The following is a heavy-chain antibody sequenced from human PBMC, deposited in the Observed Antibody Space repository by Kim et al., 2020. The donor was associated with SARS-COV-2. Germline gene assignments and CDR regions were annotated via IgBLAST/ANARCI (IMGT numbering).Heavy chain of an antibody. CDR3: ARNDYVGATLIFDY. Sequence: SETLSLTCTVSGASMSSYYWSWIRQPPGKGLEWIGYIYYSGSTNCNPSLKSRVTRSVDTSKNQFSLNLSSVTAADTAVYYCARNDYVGATLIFDYWGQGT. CDR2: IYYSGST. J-gene: IGHJ4*02. D-gene: IGHD1-26*01. V-gene: IGHV4-59*13. CDR1: GASMSSYY.